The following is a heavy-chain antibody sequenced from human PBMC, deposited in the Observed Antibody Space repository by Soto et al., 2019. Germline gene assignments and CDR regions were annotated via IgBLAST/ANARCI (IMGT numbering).Heavy chain of an antibody. CDR3: AKLDGGGY. Sequence: QVQLQESGPGLVTPSGTLALTCAVSGGSISSNNWWGWVRQPPGKGLSWSGDIFHDGNTPYNPSRKGRLTNSVHKSKTHFALKLRSPIAADTVVYYCAKLDGGGYWGQGTVVTVSS. D-gene: IGHD1-1*01. CDR1: GGSISSNNW. CDR2: IFHDGNT. V-gene: IGHV4-4*02. J-gene: IGHJ4*02.